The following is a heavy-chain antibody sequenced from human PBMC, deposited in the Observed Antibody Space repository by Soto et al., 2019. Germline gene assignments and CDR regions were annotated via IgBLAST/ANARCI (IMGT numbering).Heavy chain of an antibody. CDR2: INPNSGGT. V-gene: IGHV1-2*04. Sequence: ASVKVSCKASGYTFTGYYMHWVRQAPGQGLERMGWINPNSGGTNYAQKFQGWVTMTRDTSISTAYMELSRLRSDDTAVYYFAIDLPIFGVVNISGYYGMDVWCQGTTVTVSS. D-gene: IGHD3-3*01. CDR1: GYTFTGYY. CDR3: AIDLPIFGVVNISGYYGMDV. J-gene: IGHJ6*02.